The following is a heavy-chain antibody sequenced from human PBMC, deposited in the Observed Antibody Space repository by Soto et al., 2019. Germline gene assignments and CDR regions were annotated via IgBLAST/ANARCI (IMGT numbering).Heavy chain of an antibody. CDR1: GFTFSSYG. Sequence: QVQLVESGGGVVQPGRSLRLSCAASGFTFSSYGMHWVRQAPGKGLEWVAVIWYDGSNKYYADSVKGRFTISRDNSKNXLYLQVNSRRAEDTAVYYCARALGVYCGGDCALDYWGQGTLVTVSS. CDR3: ARALGVYCGGDCALDY. V-gene: IGHV3-33*01. J-gene: IGHJ4*02. CDR2: IWYDGSNK. D-gene: IGHD2-21*02.